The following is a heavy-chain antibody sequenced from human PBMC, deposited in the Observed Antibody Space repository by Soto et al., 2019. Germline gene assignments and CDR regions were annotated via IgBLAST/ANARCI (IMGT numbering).Heavy chain of an antibody. CDR1: GFTVSSNY. J-gene: IGHJ4*02. D-gene: IGHD3-22*01. CDR2: ISGSGGST. Sequence: EVQLVESGGGLIQPGGSLRLSCAASGFTVSSNYMSWVRQAPGKGLEWVSVISGSGGSTYYADSVKGRFTISRDNSKNTLYLQMNSLRAEDTAVYYCAKDLYDSSGLFDYWGQGTLVTVSS. CDR3: AKDLYDSSGLFDY. V-gene: IGHV3-23*04.